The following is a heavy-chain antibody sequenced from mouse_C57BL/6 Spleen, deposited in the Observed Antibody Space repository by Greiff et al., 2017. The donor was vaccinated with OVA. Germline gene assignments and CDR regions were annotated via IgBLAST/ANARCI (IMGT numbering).Heavy chain of an antibody. D-gene: IGHD4-1*01. J-gene: IGHJ2*01. Sequence: VQVVESGAELVRPGASVTLSCKASGYTFTDYEMHWVKQTPVHGLEWIGAIDPETGGTAYNQKFKGKAILTADKSSSTAYMELRSLTSEDSAVYYCTRREGLNWGFDYWGQGTTLTVSS. CDR2: IDPETGGT. CDR3: TRREGLNWGFDY. V-gene: IGHV1-15*01. CDR1: GYTFTDYE.